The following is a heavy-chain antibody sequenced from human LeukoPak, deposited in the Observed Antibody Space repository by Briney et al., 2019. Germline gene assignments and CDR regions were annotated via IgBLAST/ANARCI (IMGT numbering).Heavy chain of an antibody. Sequence: PGGSLRLSCAASGFTFSSYGMHWVRQAPGKGLEWVAFIRYDGSNKYYADSVKGRFTISRDNAKNSLFLQMNSLRAEDTALYYCARAGMDGRGYYQGFDYWGQGTLVTVSS. CDR3: ARAGMDGRGYYQGFDY. D-gene: IGHD3-22*01. CDR1: GFTFSSYG. V-gene: IGHV3-30*02. J-gene: IGHJ4*02. CDR2: IRYDGSNK.